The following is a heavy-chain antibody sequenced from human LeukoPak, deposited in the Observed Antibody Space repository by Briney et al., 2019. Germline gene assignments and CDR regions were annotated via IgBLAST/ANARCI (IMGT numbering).Heavy chain of an antibody. J-gene: IGHJ6*03. CDR2: ITPIFGTA. D-gene: IGHD3-3*01. CDR3: ARAGAIFGVVKHYYYYYMDV. CDR1: GGTFSSYA. V-gene: IGHV1-69*13. Sequence: SVKVSCKASGGTFSSYAISWVRQAPGQGLEWMGRITPIFGTANYAQKFQGRVTITADESTSTAYMELSSLRSEDTAVYYCARAGAIFGVVKHYYYYYMDVWGKGTTVTVSS.